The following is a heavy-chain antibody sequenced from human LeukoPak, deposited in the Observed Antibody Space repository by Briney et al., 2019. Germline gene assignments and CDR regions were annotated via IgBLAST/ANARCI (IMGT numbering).Heavy chain of an antibody. J-gene: IGHJ5*02. CDR1: RYTFTDYY. CDR3: ARGGWSLGYCSSSSCLDWFDP. D-gene: IGHD2-2*01. Sequence: GAAVKVSCKASRYTFTDYYMHWVRQAPGQGLEWMGWINPNSGGTNYAQKSQGRVTMTRDTSISTAYMELSRLGSDDTAVYYCARGGWSLGYCSSSSCLDWFDPWGQGTLVTVSS. CDR2: INPNSGGT. V-gene: IGHV1-2*02.